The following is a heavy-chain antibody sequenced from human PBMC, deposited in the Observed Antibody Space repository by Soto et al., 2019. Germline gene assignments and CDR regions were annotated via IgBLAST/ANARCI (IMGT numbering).Heavy chain of an antibody. V-gene: IGHV4-34*01. CDR2: INHSGST. D-gene: IGHD4-17*01. Sequence: PWETLSLTCAVYGGSFSGYYWSWIRQPPGKGLEWIGEINHSGSTNYNPSLKSRVTISVDTSKNQFSLKLSSVSAADTAVYYCAREDYGGNSGYGDAFDIWGQGTMVTVSS. J-gene: IGHJ3*02. CDR1: GGSFSGYY. CDR3: AREDYGGNSGYGDAFDI.